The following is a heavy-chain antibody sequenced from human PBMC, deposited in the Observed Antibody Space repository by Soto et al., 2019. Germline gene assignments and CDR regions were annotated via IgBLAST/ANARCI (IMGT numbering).Heavy chain of an antibody. CDR1: GGSISSSTYY. CDR2: IYYNGNA. V-gene: IGHV4-39*01. CDR3: ARHPTVATTYTWYFDF. J-gene: IGHJ2*01. Sequence: QVQLQESGPGLVKASETLSLTCTVSGGSISSSTYYWGWIRQPPGKGLEWIGSIYYNGNAYYNPSLKSRVTIYRDTSKNQLSLKLSSVAAEDTAVYYCARHPTVATTYTWYFDFWGRGTLATVSS. D-gene: IGHD4-17*01.